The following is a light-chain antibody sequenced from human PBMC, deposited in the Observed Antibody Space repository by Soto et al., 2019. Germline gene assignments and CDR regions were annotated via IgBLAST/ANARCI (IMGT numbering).Light chain of an antibody. Sequence: QSALTQPASVSGSPGQSITISCTGTSSDATDYNYISWFQQHPGKAPKLIIFDVSNGPSGVSNRFSVSKSANTASLTISGLQAEDETDYYCSSYSTSSTPYVFGTGTKLTVL. CDR3: SSYSTSSTPYV. V-gene: IGLV2-14*03. J-gene: IGLJ1*01. CDR1: SSDATDYNY. CDR2: DVS.